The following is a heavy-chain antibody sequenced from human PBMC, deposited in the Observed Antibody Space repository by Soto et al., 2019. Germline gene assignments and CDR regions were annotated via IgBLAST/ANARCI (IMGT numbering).Heavy chain of an antibody. D-gene: IGHD1-1*01. Sequence: GEFLGLSGPASGSPLSNYEMNWVRLALGKTLEWVSYISSAGDAFYYADFVKGRFTISRDNAKNSLYLQMNSLRAEDTAIYHCVKEGRDWNSRGSVDIWGRANMVTDS. CDR1: GSPLSNYE. CDR3: VKEGRDWNSRGSVDI. J-gene: IGHJ3*02. CDR2: ISSAGDAF. V-gene: IGHV3-48*03.